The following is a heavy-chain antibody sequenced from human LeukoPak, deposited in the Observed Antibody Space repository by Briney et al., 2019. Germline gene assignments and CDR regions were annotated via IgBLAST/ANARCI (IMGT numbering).Heavy chain of an antibody. D-gene: IGHD2-15*01. Sequence: AAVKVSCKASGYTFTSYGISWVRQAPGQGLEWMGWISAYNGNTNYAQKLQGRVTMTTDTSTSTAYMELRSLTADDTAVYYCARCSGGSCYSGVDYWGQGTLVTVSS. CDR2: ISAYNGNT. CDR3: ARCSGGSCYSGVDY. V-gene: IGHV1-18*01. CDR1: GYTFTSYG. J-gene: IGHJ4*02.